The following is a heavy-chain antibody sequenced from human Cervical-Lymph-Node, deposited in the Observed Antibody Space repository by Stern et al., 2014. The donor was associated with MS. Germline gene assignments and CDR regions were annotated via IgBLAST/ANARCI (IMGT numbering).Heavy chain of an antibody. CDR1: GGAFSRYA. Sequence: VQLVESGAEVKKAGSSVKVSCKASGGAFSRYAISWVRQAPGQGLEWMGGFIPSFGTTNVAQKFQNRVRIPANKSTSTAYMDLSSLTSEDTSEYYEYWGQGTLVTVSS. CDR3: Y. J-gene: IGHJ4*02. CDR2: FIPSFGTT. V-gene: IGHV1-69*06.